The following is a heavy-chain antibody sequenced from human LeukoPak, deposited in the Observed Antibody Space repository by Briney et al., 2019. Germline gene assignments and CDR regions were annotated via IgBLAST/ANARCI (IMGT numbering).Heavy chain of an antibody. J-gene: IGHJ6*03. V-gene: IGHV3-20*04. Sequence: GGSLRLSCAASGFTFDDYGMSWVRQAPGKGLEWVSGINWNGGSTGYADSVKGRFTISRDNAKNSLYLQMNSLRAEDTALYYCARETRLLWFGGYYYYYYMDVWGKGTMVTVSS. CDR1: GFTFDDYG. CDR3: ARETRLLWFGGYYYYYYMDV. D-gene: IGHD3-10*01. CDR2: INWNGGST.